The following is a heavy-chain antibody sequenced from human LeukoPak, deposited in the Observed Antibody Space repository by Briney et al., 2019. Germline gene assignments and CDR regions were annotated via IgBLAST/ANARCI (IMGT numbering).Heavy chain of an antibody. J-gene: IGHJ4*02. CDR1: GFTVSSNY. Sequence: GGSLRLSCAASGFTVSSNYMSWVRQAPGKGLEWVSVIYSGGSTNYADSVKGRFTISRDNSKNTLYLQMNSLRAEDTAVYYCARETVRGVFDHWGQGTLVTVSS. D-gene: IGHD3-10*01. CDR3: ARETVRGVFDH. CDR2: IYSGGST. V-gene: IGHV3-53*01.